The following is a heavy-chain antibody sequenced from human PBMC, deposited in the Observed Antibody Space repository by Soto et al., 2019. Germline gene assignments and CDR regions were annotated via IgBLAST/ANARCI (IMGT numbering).Heavy chain of an antibody. D-gene: IGHD6-19*01. CDR2: ISSSSSTI. Sequence: GGSLRLSCAASGFTFSSYSMNWVRQAPGKGLEWVSYISSSSSTIYYADSVKGRFTISRDNAKNSLYLQMNSLRAEDTAVYYCERDLDSSGPYYFDYWGQGTLVTVSS. CDR3: ERDLDSSGPYYFDY. J-gene: IGHJ4*02. CDR1: GFTFSSYS. V-gene: IGHV3-48*01.